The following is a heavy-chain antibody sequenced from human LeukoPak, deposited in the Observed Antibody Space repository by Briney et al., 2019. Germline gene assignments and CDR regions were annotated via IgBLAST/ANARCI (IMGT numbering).Heavy chain of an antibody. CDR2: IWYDGSNK. D-gene: IGHD5-18*01. CDR1: GFTFSRYA. J-gene: IGHJ4*02. V-gene: IGHV3-33*01. Sequence: GGSLRLSCAASGFTFSRYAMHWVRQAPGKGLEGVAIIWYDGSNKNYVDSVKGRFTISRGNGKNTLYLQMNSLRAEDTAVYYCARVDTAMGSLDYWGQGILVTVSS. CDR3: ARVDTAMGSLDY.